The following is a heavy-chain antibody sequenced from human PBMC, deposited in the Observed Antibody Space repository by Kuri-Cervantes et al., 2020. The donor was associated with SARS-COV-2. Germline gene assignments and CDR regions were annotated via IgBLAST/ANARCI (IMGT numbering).Heavy chain of an antibody. CDR2: ISYDGGNK. J-gene: IGHJ3*02. CDR1: GFTFSSYA. CDR3: ARVIEDTADAFDI. V-gene: IGHV3-30-3*01. D-gene: IGHD5-18*01. Sequence: GGSLRLSCAASGFTFSSYAMHWVRQAPGKGLEWVAVISYDGGNKYYADSVKGRFTISRDNAKNSLYLQMNSLRAEDTAVYYCARVIEDTADAFDIWGQGTMVTVSS.